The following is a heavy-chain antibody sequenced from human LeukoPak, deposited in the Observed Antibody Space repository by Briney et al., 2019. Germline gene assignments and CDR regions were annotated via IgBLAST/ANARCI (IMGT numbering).Heavy chain of an antibody. CDR3: ARRLAVTGRYYFDY. CDR2: IYYSGIT. J-gene: IGHJ4*02. D-gene: IGHD4-11*01. Sequence: PSQTLSLTCTVSGGSISTYYWTWIRQPPGRGLEWIGYIYYSGITNYNPSLKSRVTMSVDTSRNQFSLRLNSVTAADTAVYYCARRLAVTGRYYFDYWGQGTLVIVSS. V-gene: IGHV4-59*01. CDR1: GGSISTYY.